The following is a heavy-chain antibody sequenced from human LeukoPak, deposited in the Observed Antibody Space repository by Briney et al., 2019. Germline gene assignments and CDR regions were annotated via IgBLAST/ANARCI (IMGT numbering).Heavy chain of an antibody. CDR1: GFTFSSHS. J-gene: IGHJ6*02. D-gene: IGHD6-6*01. CDR2: ISSSSSYI. CDR3: ARGSSTPYYYYGMDV. V-gene: IGHV3-21*01. Sequence: GGSLRLSCAASGFTFSSHSMNWVRQAPGKGLEWVSSISSSSSYIYYADSVKGRFTISRDNAKNSLYLQMNSLRAEDTAVYYCARGSSTPYYYYGMDVWGQGTTVTVSS.